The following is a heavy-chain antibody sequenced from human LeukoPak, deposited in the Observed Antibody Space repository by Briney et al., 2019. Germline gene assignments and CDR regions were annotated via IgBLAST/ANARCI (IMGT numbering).Heavy chain of an antibody. J-gene: IGHJ4*02. V-gene: IGHV4-30-4*08. CDR2: NYYSGST. D-gene: IGHD1-1*01. CDR3: ARNWNDLSYFDY. Sequence: SETLSLTCTVSGGSISSGDYYWSWIRQPPGKGLEWIGYNYYSGSTYYNPSLKSRVTISVDTSNNHFSLKLSSVTAADTAVYYCARNWNDLSYFDYWGQGTLVTVSS. CDR1: GGSISSGDYY.